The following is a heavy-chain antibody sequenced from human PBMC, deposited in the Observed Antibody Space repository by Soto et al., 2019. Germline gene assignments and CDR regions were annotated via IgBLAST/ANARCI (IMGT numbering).Heavy chain of an antibody. D-gene: IGHD2-21*02. CDR1: GGSISSSKW. V-gene: IGHV4-4*02. CDR2: VYHTGSI. Sequence: VQLQESGPGMVKPSGTLSLTCAVSGGSISSSKWWSWVRQPPGKGLEWIGDVYHTGSITYNPSLKSRVTISVDKSKNQFSLKLNAVTAADTAVYYCATEGDRSAFDVWGQGTMVTVSS. CDR3: ATEGDRSAFDV. J-gene: IGHJ3*01.